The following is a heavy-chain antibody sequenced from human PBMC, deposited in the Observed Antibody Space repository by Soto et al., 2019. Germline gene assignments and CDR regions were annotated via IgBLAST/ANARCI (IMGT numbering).Heavy chain of an antibody. CDR2: IYYSGST. CDR3: ARVLWEVSDDYVWGSYRSRYYGMDV. J-gene: IGHJ6*02. CDR1: GGSISSGGYY. D-gene: IGHD3-16*02. V-gene: IGHV4-31*03. Sequence: PSETLSLTCTVSGGSISSGGYYWSWIRQHPGKFLEWIGYIYYSGSTYYNPSLKSRVTISVDTSKNQFSLKLSSVTAADTAVYYCARVLWEVSDDYVWGSYRSRYYGMDVWGQGTTVTVSS.